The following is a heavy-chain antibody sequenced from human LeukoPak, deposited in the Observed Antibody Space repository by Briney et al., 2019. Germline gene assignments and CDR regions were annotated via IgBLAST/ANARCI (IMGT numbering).Heavy chain of an antibody. D-gene: IGHD6-13*01. CDR3: ARGRYSSSWYSRGLGY. J-gene: IGHJ4*02. CDR1: GGSFSGYY. V-gene: IGHV4-34*01. CDR2: INHSGST. Sequence: SETLSLTCAVYGGSFSGYYWSWIRQPPGKGLEWIGEINHSGSTNYNPSLKSRVTISVDTSKNQFSLKLSSVTAADTAVHYCARGRYSSSWYSRGLGYWGQGTLVTVSS.